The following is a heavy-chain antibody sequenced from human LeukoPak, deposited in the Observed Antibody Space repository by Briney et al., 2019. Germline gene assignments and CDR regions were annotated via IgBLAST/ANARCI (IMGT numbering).Heavy chain of an antibody. CDR1: GGSISSYH. Sequence: KPAETLCLTCTVSGGSISSYHWSWIRQPAGKGLEWIGRMQTSGRIDYNLSLKSRLTMSVDRSKNQLSLKLSSVIAADTAVYYCARGHSDSWSVFDYWGQGTLVTISS. D-gene: IGHD6-13*01. CDR3: ARGHSDSWSVFDY. CDR2: MQTSGRI. V-gene: IGHV4-4*07. J-gene: IGHJ4*02.